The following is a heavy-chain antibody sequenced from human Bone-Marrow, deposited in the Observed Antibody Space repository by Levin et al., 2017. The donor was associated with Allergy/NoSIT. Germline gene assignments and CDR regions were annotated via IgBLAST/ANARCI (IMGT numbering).Heavy chain of an antibody. CDR1: GFTFSDYY. Sequence: GESLKISCAASGFTFSDYYMSWIRQAPGKGLEWVSYISSSSSYTNYADSVKGRFTISRDNAKNSLYLQMNSLRAEDTAVYYCARGYCSGGSCYSEAYYDYMDVWGKGTTVTVSS. J-gene: IGHJ6*03. V-gene: IGHV3-11*06. CDR2: ISSSSSYT. CDR3: ARGYCSGGSCYSEAYYDYMDV. D-gene: IGHD2-15*01.